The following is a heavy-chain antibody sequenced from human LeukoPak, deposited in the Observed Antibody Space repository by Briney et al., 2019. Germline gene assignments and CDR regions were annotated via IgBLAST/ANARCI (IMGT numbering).Heavy chain of an antibody. CDR3: TTDREYSSSSFAFDI. V-gene: IGHV3-15*01. CDR1: GFTFSNAW. CDR2: IKSKTDGGTT. D-gene: IGHD6-6*01. J-gene: IGHJ3*02. Sequence: PGGSLRLSCAASGFTFSNAWMSWVRQAPGEGLGWVGRIKSKTDGGTTDYAEPVKGRFTISRDDSKNTLYLQMNSLKTEDTAVYYCTTDREYSSSSFAFDIWGQGTMVTVSS.